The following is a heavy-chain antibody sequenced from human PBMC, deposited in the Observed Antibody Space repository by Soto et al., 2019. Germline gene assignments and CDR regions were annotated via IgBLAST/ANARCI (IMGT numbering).Heavy chain of an antibody. CDR2: IYYTGST. CDR1: AGSISTYH. Sequence: QVQLQESGPGLVKPSETLSLTCSVSAGSISTYHWSWIRQPAGKGLEWIGRIYYTGSTDYNPSLKSRVTMSVDTSKNQFSLNVSSVTAADTAVFYCARDCSGGACYPASFDYWGQGTLVTVSS. CDR3: ARDCSGGACYPASFDY. D-gene: IGHD2-15*01. J-gene: IGHJ4*02. V-gene: IGHV4-4*07.